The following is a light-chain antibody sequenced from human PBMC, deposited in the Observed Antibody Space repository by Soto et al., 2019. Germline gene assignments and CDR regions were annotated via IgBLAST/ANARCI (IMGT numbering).Light chain of an antibody. J-gene: IGKJ1*01. V-gene: IGKV3-20*01. Sequence: EIVLTQSPGTLSLSPGERATLSCRASQSVSSSYLAWYQQKPGQAPRLLLYGASSRATGIPDRVSGSGSGPDFPLTISRLEPEEFAVYYCHQYGSSPWTFGQGTKVEIK. CDR2: GAS. CDR1: QSVSSSY. CDR3: HQYGSSPWT.